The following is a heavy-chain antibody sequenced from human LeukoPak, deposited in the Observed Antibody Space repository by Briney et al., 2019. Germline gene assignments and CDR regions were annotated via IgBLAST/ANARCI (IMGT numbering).Heavy chain of an antibody. CDR1: GFTFSSYA. D-gene: IGHD2/OR15-2a*01. J-gene: IGHJ4*02. V-gene: IGHV3-23*01. Sequence: GGSLSLSCAASGFTFSSYAMSWVRPAPGKGLEWVSAISGSGGSTYYADSVKGRFTISRDNSKNTLYLQMNSLRAEDTAVYYCAKDKPIYGTPIYFDYWGQGTLVTVSS. CDR2: ISGSGGST. CDR3: AKDKPIYGTPIYFDY.